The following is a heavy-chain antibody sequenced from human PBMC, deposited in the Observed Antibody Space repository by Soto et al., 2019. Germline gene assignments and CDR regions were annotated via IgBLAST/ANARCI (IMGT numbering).Heavy chain of an antibody. CDR2: ISYDGSSK. Sequence: QVQLVESGGGVVQPGRSLRLSCAASGFTFSSYGMHWVRQAPGKGLEWVAVISYDGSSKYYADSVKGRFTISRDNSKNTLYLQMNRLRAEDTAVYYCAKDRSSSWTFDYWGQGTLVTVSS. D-gene: IGHD6-13*01. CDR3: AKDRSSSWTFDY. J-gene: IGHJ4*02. V-gene: IGHV3-30*18. CDR1: GFTFSSYG.